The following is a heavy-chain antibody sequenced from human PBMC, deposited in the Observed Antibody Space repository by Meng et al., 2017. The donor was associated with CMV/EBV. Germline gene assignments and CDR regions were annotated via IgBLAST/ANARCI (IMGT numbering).Heavy chain of an antibody. CDR1: GDSVSSHSAA. CDR2: TYYRSKWYN. V-gene: IGHV6-1*01. J-gene: IGHJ6*02. Sequence: SQTLSLTCAISGDSVSSHSAAWNWIRQSPSRGLEWLGRTYYRSKWYNDYAVSVKSRITINPDTSKNQFSLQLNPVTPEDTAVYYCARDHGVGATYYYYYGMDVWGQGTTVTVSS. CDR3: ARDHGVGATYYYYYGMDV. D-gene: IGHD1-26*01.